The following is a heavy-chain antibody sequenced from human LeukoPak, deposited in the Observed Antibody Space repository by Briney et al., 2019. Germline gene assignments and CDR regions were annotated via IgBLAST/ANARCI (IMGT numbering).Heavy chain of an antibody. Sequence: SETLSLTCTVSGGSISSSSYYWGWIRQPPGKGLEWIGSIYYSGSTYYNPSLKSRVTISVDTSKNQFSLKLSSVTAADTAVYYCARDLGYDILTGYSTWSQGTLVTVSS. V-gene: IGHV4-39*07. CDR3: ARDLGYDILTGYST. D-gene: IGHD3-9*01. CDR1: GGSISSSSYY. J-gene: IGHJ5*02. CDR2: IYYSGST.